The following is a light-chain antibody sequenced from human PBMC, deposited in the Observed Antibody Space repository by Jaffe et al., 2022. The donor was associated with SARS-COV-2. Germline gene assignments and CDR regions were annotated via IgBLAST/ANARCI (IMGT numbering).Light chain of an antibody. J-gene: IGLJ2*01. CDR3: NSYTGSSTV. CDR1: SSDIGYYNY. V-gene: IGLV2-14*03. Sequence: QSALTQPASVSGSPGQSITISCTGTSSDIGYYNYVSWYQQHPGKAPKLMIYDVTNRPSGVSNRFSGSKSGNTASLTISGLQAEDEADYYCNSYTGSSTVFGGGTKLTVL. CDR2: DVT.